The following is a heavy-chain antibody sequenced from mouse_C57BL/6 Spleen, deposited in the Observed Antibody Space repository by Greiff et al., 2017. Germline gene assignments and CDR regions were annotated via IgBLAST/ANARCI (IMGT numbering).Heavy chain of an antibody. CDR2: INPNNGGT. CDR3: ASSDEESAMDY. V-gene: IGHV1-26*01. J-gene: IGHJ4*01. CDR1: GYTFTDYY. Sequence: VQLQQSGPELVKPGASVKISCKASGYTFTDYYMNWVKQSHGKSLEWIGDINPNNGGTSYNQKFKGKATLTVDKSSSTAYMELRSLTSEDSAVYYCASSDEESAMDYWGQGTSVTVSS.